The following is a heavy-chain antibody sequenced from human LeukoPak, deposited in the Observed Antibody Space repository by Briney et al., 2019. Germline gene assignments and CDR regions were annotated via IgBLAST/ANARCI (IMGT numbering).Heavy chain of an antibody. J-gene: IGHJ4*02. CDR1: GGSISSSSYY. D-gene: IGHD3-10*01. Sequence: SETLSLTCTVSGGSISSSSYYWSWIRQPPGKGLEWIGYIYYSGSTNYNPSLKSRVTISVDTSKNQFSLKLSSVTAADTAVYYCAGPYGSGSSDYWGQGTLVTVSS. V-gene: IGHV4-61*01. CDR3: AGPYGSGSSDY. CDR2: IYYSGST.